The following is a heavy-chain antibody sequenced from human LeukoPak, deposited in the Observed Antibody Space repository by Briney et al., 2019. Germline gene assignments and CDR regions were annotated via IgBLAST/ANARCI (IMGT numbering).Heavy chain of an antibody. V-gene: IGHV4-34*01. Sequence: SETLSLTCAVYGGSFSGYYWSWIRQPPGKGLEWIGEIDDSGITNYNPSLKSRVTISLDTSKNQFSLKLSSVTAADRAVYYCARTRYYYNSRSYGAPYYFDYWGQGTLVTVSS. D-gene: IGHD3-10*01. CDR3: ARTRYYYNSRSYGAPYYFDY. CDR2: IDDSGIT. J-gene: IGHJ4*02. CDR1: GGSFSGYY.